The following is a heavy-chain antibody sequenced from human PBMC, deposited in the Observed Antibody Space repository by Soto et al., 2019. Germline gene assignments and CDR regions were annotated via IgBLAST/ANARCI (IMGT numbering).Heavy chain of an antibody. D-gene: IGHD3-10*02. J-gene: IGHJ6*02. CDR1: GGSISSGGYS. CDR3: ARLDTMLDYYGMDV. Sequence: PSETLSLTCAVSGGSISSGGYSWSWIRQPPGKGLEWIGYIYHSGSTYYNPSLKSRVTISVDTSKNQFSLKLSSVTAADTAVYYCARLDTMLDYYGMDVWGQGTTVTVSS. V-gene: IGHV4-30-2*03. CDR2: IYHSGST.